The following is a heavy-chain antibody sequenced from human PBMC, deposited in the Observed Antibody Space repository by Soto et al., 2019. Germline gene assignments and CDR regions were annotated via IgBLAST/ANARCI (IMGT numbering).Heavy chain of an antibody. J-gene: IGHJ4*02. Sequence: GWSLSLACASSVFTSFSSYSMNWVRQAPGKGLEWVSFISGSGSPIYYADSVRGRFTISRDNAKNSLSLEMNSLRVEDTAVYYCARVRGHSYGYVDYWGQGTLVTVSS. CDR2: ISGSGSPI. CDR1: VFTSFSSYS. V-gene: IGHV3-48*01. CDR3: ARVRGHSYGYVDY. D-gene: IGHD5-18*01.